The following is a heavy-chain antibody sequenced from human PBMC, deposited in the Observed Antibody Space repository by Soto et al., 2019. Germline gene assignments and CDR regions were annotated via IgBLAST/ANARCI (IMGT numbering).Heavy chain of an antibody. D-gene: IGHD1-26*01. CDR3: ARESGGATATLDYYDFDMDV. Sequence: QVQLVQSGAEVKKPGASVKVSCKASGYTFSDYYIHWMRQAPGQGLEWMGWINPNSGGTKYAHKFQGWVTMTSDTSIKTAYMELSRLTSDDTAVYYCARESGGATATLDYYDFDMDVWGKGTTVTVSS. CDR1: GYTFSDYY. J-gene: IGHJ6*03. V-gene: IGHV1-2*04. CDR2: INPNSGGT.